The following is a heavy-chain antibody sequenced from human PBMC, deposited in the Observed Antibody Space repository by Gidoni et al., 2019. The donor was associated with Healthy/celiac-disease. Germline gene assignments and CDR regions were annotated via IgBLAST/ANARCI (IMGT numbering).Heavy chain of an antibody. CDR1: GFTFSSYG. CDR3: AKTYHVDIVATAPTYYYGMDV. V-gene: IGHV3-30*18. D-gene: IGHD5-12*01. Sequence: QVQLVASGGGVVQPGRSLRLACAASGFTFSSYGMHWVRQAPGKGLEWVAVISYDGSNKYYADSVKGRFTISRDNSKNTLYLQMNSLRAEDTAVYYCAKTYHVDIVATAPTYYYGMDVWGQGTTVTVSS. J-gene: IGHJ6*02. CDR2: ISYDGSNK.